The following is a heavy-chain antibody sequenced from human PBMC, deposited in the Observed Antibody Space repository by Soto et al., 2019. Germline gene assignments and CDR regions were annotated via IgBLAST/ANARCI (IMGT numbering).Heavy chain of an antibody. V-gene: IGHV3-74*01. CDR2: INSDGSST. CDR1: GFTFSSYW. D-gene: IGHD3-9*01. Sequence: PGGSLRLSCAASGFTFSSYWMHWVRQAPGKGLVWVSRINSDGSSTSYADSVKGRFTISRDNAKNTLYLQMNSLRAEDTAVYYCARDRALRCFDWLGDAFDIWGQGTMVTVSS. J-gene: IGHJ3*02. CDR3: ARDRALRCFDWLGDAFDI.